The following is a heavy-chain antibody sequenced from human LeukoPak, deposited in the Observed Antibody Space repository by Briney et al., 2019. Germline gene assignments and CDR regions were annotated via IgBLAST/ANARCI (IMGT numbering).Heavy chain of an antibody. CDR3: ARDGQGGVGIFDC. D-gene: IGHD1-14*01. V-gene: IGHV4-4*02. J-gene: IGHJ4*02. CDR2: IYQGGST. CDR1: GASISSGNW. Sequence: PSGTLSLTCAVSGASISSGNWWSWVRQPPGKGLEWIGEIYQGGSTNYNPSLKSRVTISLDKSKNQFSRKLSSVTVADTAVYYCARDGQGGVGIFDCWGQGTLVTVSS.